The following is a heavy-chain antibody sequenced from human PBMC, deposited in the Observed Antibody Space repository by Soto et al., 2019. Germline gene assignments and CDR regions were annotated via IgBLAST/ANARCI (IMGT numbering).Heavy chain of an antibody. CDR3: AREYGPHNWFDP. Sequence: SETLSLTCTVSGGSISSGGYSWSWIRQPPGKGLEWIGYIYHSGSTYYNPSLKSRVTISVDTSKNQFSLKLSSVTAADTAVYYCAREYGPHNWFDPWGQGALVTVSS. D-gene: IGHD3-10*01. V-gene: IGHV4-30-2*05. CDR2: IYHSGST. J-gene: IGHJ5*02. CDR1: GGSISSGGYS.